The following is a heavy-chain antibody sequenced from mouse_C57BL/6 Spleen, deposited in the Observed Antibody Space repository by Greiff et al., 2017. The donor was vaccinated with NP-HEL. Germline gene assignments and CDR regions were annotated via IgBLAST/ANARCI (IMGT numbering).Heavy chain of an antibody. CDR1: GYTFTSYG. CDR2: IYPRSGNT. CDR3: ARFDSSGYWFAY. J-gene: IGHJ3*01. Sequence: QVQLKQSGAELARPGASVKLSCKASGYTFTSYGISWVKQRTGQGLEWIGEIYPRSGNTYYNEKFKGKATLTADKSSSTAYMELRSLTSEDSAVYFCARFDSSGYWFAYWGQGTLVTVSA. V-gene: IGHV1-81*01. D-gene: IGHD3-2*02.